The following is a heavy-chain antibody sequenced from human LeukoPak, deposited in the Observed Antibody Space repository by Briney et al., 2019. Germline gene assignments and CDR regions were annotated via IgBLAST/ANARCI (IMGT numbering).Heavy chain of an antibody. CDR1: GYTFTSYD. D-gene: IGHD1-7*01. J-gene: IGHJ4*02. V-gene: IGHV1-8*01. Sequence: ASVEVSCKASGYTFTSYDINWVRQATGQGLEWMGRMNPNSGNTGYVQKFQGRVTMTRNTSISTAYMELSSLRSEDTAVYYCARNWNYESYDYWGQGTLVTVSS. CDR3: ARNWNYESYDY. CDR2: MNPNSGNT.